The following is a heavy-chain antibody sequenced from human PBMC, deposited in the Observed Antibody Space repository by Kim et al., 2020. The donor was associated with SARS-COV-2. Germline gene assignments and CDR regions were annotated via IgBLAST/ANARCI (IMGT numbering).Heavy chain of an antibody. D-gene: IGHD3-3*01. CDR1: GFTFSSYW. Sequence: GGSLRLSCAASGFTFSSYWMSWVRQAPGKGLEWVANIKQDGSEKYYVDSVKGRFTISRDNAKNSLYLQMNSLRAEDTAVYYCARDLGSVGDFWSGYQDYWGQGTLVTVSS. CDR2: IKQDGSEK. J-gene: IGHJ4*02. CDR3: ARDLGSVGDFWSGYQDY. V-gene: IGHV3-7*03.